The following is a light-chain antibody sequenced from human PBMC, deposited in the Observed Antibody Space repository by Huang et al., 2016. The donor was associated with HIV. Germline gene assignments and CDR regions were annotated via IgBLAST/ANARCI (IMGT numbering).Light chain of an antibody. V-gene: IGKV1-39*01. J-gene: IGKJ5*01. Sequence: IQMTQSPTSLSASVGDRVFISCRTSQSVGTYLNWYQQNPGKAPKLLISSASTLPSGVPARFSGGGSGTGFTLTIRGVQFDDFATYFCQQSYGALSSFGPGTRL. CDR2: SAS. CDR3: QQSYGALSS. CDR1: QSVGTY.